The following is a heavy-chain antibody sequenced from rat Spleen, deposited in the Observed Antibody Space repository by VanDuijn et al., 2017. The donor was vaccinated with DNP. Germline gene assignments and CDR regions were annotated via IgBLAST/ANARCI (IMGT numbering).Heavy chain of an antibody. CDR2: ISTGGGNT. CDR3: AGYYYDGSYYYGNFDY. Sequence: EVQLVESGGGLVQPGRSLKLSCAASGFTFSNYGMAWVRQTPTKGLEWVASISTGGGNTYYRDSVKGRFTISRDNAKNTQYLQMDSLRSEDTATYYCAGYYYDGSYYYGNFDYWGQGVMVTVSS. D-gene: IGHD1-12*02. CDR1: GFTFSNYG. V-gene: IGHV5S14*01. J-gene: IGHJ2*01.